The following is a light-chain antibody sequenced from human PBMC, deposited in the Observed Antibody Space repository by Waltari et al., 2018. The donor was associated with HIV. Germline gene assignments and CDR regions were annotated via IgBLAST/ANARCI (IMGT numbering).Light chain of an antibody. CDR2: LGS. CDR3: MQALQTPIT. J-gene: IGKJ3*01. Sequence: DIVSTQSPLDQPVTPGESASISCRSSQSPLHSNGYNYLDWYLQKPGQSPQLLIFLGSNRAPGVSDRFSGSGTGTGFTLKISRVEAEDVGVYYCMQALQTPITFGPGTKVDIK. V-gene: IGKV2-28*01. CDR1: QSPLHSNGYNY.